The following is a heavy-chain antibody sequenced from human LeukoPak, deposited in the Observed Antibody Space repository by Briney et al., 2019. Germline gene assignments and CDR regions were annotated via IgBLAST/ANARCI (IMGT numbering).Heavy chain of an antibody. CDR2: ISDSGGST. V-gene: IGHV3-23*01. D-gene: IGHD5-18*01. J-gene: IGHJ4*02. Sequence: GGSLRLSCAASGLTFSNYAMSWVRQAPGKGLEWVSGISDSGGSTYYADSVKGRFTISRDNSKNTLYLQMNSLRAEDTAVYYCAKSMGRGYSYGDFDYWGQGTLVTVSS. CDR3: AKSMGRGYSYGDFDY. CDR1: GLTFSNYA.